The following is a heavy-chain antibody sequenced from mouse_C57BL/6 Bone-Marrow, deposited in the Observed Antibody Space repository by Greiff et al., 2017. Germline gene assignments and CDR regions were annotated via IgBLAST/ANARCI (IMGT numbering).Heavy chain of an antibody. CDR1: GYTFTSYW. V-gene: IGHV1-55*01. J-gene: IGHJ3*01. Sequence: QVQLQQSGAELVKPGASVKMSCKASGYTFTSYWITWVKQSPGQGLEWIGDIYPGSGSTNYNEKFKSKATLTVDTSSSTAYMQLSSLTSEDSAVYYCAIYYGSSFAYWGQGTLVTVSA. CDR3: AIYYGSSFAY. CDR2: IYPGSGST. D-gene: IGHD1-1*01.